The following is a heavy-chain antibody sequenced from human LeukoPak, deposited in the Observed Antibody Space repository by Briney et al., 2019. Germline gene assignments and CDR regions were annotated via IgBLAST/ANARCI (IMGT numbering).Heavy chain of an antibody. V-gene: IGHV1-8*01. D-gene: IGHD2-15*01. CDR3: ARKGRYCSGGSCYWFDP. CDR2: MNPNSGNP. Sequence: ASVKVSCKASGYTFTSYDINWVRQATGQGLEWMGWMNPNSGNPGYAQKFQGRVTMTRNTSISTAYMELSSLRSEDTAVYYCARKGRYCSGGSCYWFDPWGQGTLVTVSS. J-gene: IGHJ5*02. CDR1: GYTFTSYD.